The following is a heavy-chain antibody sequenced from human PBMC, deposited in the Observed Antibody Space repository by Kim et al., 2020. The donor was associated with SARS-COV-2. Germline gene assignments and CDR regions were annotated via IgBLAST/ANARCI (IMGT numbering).Heavy chain of an antibody. V-gene: IGHV1-18*01. D-gene: IGHD6-19*01. J-gene: IGHJ4*02. CDR1: GYSFTSFG. CDR2: ISTYSGDA. CDR3: ARGQWSQSAVDF. Sequence: ASVKVSCKASGYSFTSFGITWVRQAPGQGLEWVGWISTYSGDANYAQKFQGRVTMTRDTATTTAYIELWSLRPDDTAVYYCARGQWSQSAVDFWGQGTL.